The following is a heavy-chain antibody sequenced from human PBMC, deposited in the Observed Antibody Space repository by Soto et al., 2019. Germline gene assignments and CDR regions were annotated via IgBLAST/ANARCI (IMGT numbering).Heavy chain of an antibody. V-gene: IGHV3-30*18. CDR2: ISYDGSNK. CDR1: GFTFSSYG. D-gene: IGHD6-19*01. J-gene: IGHJ4*02. CDR3: AKDPIAVARTWTFDY. Sequence: VGSLRLSCAASGFTFSSYGMHWVRQAPGKGLEWVAVISYDGSNKYYADSVKGRFTISRDNSKNTLYLQMNSLRAEDTAVYYCAKDPIAVARTWTFDYWGQGTLVTVSS.